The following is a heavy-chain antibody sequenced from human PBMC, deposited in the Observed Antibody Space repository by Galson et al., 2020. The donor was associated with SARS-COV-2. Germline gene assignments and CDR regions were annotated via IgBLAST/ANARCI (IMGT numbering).Heavy chain of an antibody. V-gene: IGHV4-39*07. CDR2: IYYNGNA. J-gene: IGHJ4*02. CDR1: GDSITSSRYY. D-gene: IGHD6-19*01. Sequence: ASETLSLTCTVSGDSITSSRYYWGWVRQPPVEGLEWIGTIYYNGNAYYNPSLKSRLTMSVDTTKNQFSLKLRSVTAADTAIYYCAEFGTGWNRRSIEHWGQGTRVTVSS. CDR3: AEFGTGWNRRSIEH.